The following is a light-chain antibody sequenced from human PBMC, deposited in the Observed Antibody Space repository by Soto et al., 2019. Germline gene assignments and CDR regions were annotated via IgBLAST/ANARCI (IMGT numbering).Light chain of an antibody. CDR3: TSYTTSSTYV. J-gene: IGLJ1*01. CDR2: DVS. V-gene: IGLV2-14*03. Sequence: QSALTQPASVSGSPGQSIAISCTGTSSDVDAYNFVSWYQHHPGKAPKLMIFDVSNRPSGVSNRFSGSKSGNTASLTISGLQAEDAADYYCTSYTTSSTYVFGTGPKLTVL. CDR1: SSDVDAYNF.